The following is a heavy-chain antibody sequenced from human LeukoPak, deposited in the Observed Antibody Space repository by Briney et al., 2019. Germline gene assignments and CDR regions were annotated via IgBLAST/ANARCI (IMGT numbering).Heavy chain of an antibody. J-gene: IGHJ3*02. CDR2: IYSGGST. D-gene: IGHD2-2*01. V-gene: IGHV3-53*01. CDR3: AKGPYCSSSSCYVIGAFDI. CDR1: GFTVSSNY. Sequence: GGSLRLSCAASGFTVSSNYMSWVRQAPGKGLEWVSVIYSGGSTYYADSVKGRFTISRDNSKDTLYLQLNSLRVEDTAVYYCAKGPYCSSSSCYVIGAFDIWGQGTMVTVSS.